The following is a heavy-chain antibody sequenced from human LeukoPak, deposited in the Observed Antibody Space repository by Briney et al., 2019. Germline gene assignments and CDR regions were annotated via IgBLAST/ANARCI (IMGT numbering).Heavy chain of an antibody. CDR1: GFTFSSYG. V-gene: IGHV3-21*01. D-gene: IGHD3-16*01. Sequence: GGSLRLSCAASGFTFSSYGMHWVRQAPGKGLEWVSSMTTTSSYMYYADSVKGRFTISRDNAKNSLYLQMNSLRAEDTAVYYCARGNYGPFDPWGQGTLVTVSS. CDR2: MTTTSSYM. J-gene: IGHJ5*02. CDR3: ARGNYGPFDP.